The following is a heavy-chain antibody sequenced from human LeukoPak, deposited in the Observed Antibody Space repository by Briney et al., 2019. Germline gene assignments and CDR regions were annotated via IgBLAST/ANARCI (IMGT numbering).Heavy chain of an antibody. V-gene: IGHV4-34*01. J-gene: IGHJ5*02. CDR1: GGPFSNYY. D-gene: IGHD1-26*01. CDR3: ARKNPRTNVVGAVPRFWFDP. Sequence: SETLSLTCAVYGGPFSNYYWSWIRQPPGKGLEWIGEINHRGSTNYNPSLKSRLTISGDTSKNQFSLKMTSVTAADTAVYYCARKNPRTNVVGAVPRFWFDPWGQGALVTVSS. CDR2: INHRGST.